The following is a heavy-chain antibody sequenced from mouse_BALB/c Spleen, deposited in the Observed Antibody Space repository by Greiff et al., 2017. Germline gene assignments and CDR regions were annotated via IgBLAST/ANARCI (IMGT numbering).Heavy chain of an antibody. CDR2: ISSGGSYT. CDR3: AGDGYSYAMDY. J-gene: IGHJ4*01. CDR1: GFTFSSYG. Sequence: EVNLVESGGDLVKPGGSLKLSCAASGFTFSSYGMSWVRQTPDKRLEWVATISSGGSYTYYPDSVKGRFTISRDNAKNTLYRQMSSLKSEDTAMYYCAGDGYSYAMDYWGQGTSVTVSS. D-gene: IGHD2-3*01. V-gene: IGHV5-6*01.